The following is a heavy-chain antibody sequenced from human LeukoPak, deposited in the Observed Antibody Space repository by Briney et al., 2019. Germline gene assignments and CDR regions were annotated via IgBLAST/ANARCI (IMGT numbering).Heavy chain of an antibody. D-gene: IGHD2-21*02. Sequence: GGSLRLSCAASGFTFSSYSMNWVRQAPGKGLEWVSYINTGRSTMYYADSVKGRFTISRDNAKNSLYLQMNSLRAEDTAVYYCARVRAYCGGDCHHDAFDIWGQGTMVTVSS. CDR3: ARVRAYCGGDCHHDAFDI. CDR2: INTGRSTM. V-gene: IGHV3-48*04. J-gene: IGHJ3*02. CDR1: GFTFSSYS.